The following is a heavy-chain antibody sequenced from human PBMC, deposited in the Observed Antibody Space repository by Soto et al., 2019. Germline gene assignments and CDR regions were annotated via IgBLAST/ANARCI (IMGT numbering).Heavy chain of an antibody. J-gene: IGHJ4*02. D-gene: IGHD3-22*01. CDR1: GFTFSSYA. Sequence: GGSLRLSCAASGFTFSSYAMHWVRQAPGKGLEWVAVISYDGSNKYYADSVKGRFTISRDNSKNTLYLQMNSLRAEDTAVYYCAREADDSSGSSFDYWGQGTLVTVSS. CDR2: ISYDGSNK. V-gene: IGHV3-30-3*01. CDR3: AREADDSSGSSFDY.